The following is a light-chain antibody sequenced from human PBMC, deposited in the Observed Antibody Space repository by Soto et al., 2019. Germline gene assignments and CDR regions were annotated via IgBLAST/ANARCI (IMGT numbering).Light chain of an antibody. CDR1: QSLVNSDGNTY. V-gene: IGKV2-30*01. Sequence: EVVMTQSPLSLPVTLGQPASISCRSSQSLVNSDGNTYLNWFHQRPGQSPRRLIYKVSNRDSGVPERFSGRGSGTDFPLRISRVEAEDVGVYYCMEGAHWPRTFGQGNRVEIK. CDR2: KVS. CDR3: MEGAHWPRT. J-gene: IGKJ1*01.